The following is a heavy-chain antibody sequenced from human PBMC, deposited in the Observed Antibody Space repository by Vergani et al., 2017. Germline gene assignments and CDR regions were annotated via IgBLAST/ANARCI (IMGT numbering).Heavy chain of an antibody. CDR2: ISYDGSNK. CDR3: ARDGNSGSYFRRGYYYYYYYMDV. D-gene: IGHD1-26*01. CDR1: GFTFSSYA. J-gene: IGHJ6*03. V-gene: IGHV3-30*04. Sequence: QVQLVESGGGVVQPGRSLRLSCAASGFTFSSYAMHWVRQAPGXGLEWVAVISYDGSNKYYADSVKGRFTISRDNSKNTLYLQMNSLRAEDTAVYYCARDGNSGSYFRRGYYYYYYYMDVWGKGTTVTVSS.